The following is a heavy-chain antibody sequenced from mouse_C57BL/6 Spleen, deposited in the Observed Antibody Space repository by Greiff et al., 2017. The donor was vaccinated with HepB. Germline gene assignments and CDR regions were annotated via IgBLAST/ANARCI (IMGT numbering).Heavy chain of an antibody. CDR1: GYSITSGYY. J-gene: IGHJ2*01. V-gene: IGHV3-6*01. CDR3: ARGLRFFDY. CDR2: ISYDGSN. D-gene: IGHD1-1*01. Sequence: EVQRVESGPGLVKPSQSLSLTCSVTGYSITSGYYWNWIRQFPGNKLEWMGYISYDGSNNYNPSLKNRISITRDTSKNQFFLKLKSVTTEDTATYYCARGLRFFDYWGQGTTLTVSS.